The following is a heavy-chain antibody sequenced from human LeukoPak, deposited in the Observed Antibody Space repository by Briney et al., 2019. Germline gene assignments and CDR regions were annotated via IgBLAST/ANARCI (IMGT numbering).Heavy chain of an antibody. CDR3: AKLGGTYRHVDY. CDR2: IDNGGSAQ. D-gene: IGHD1-26*01. V-gene: IGHV3-7*01. CDR1: GFTFSTYW. Sequence: GGSLRLSCAASGFTFSTYWMTWVRQSPGQGLEWVANIDNGGSAQYYVDSVKGRFPISRDNAKNSLYLQMNRLRAEETAVYYCAKLGGTYRHVDYWGQGTLVTVSS. J-gene: IGHJ4*02.